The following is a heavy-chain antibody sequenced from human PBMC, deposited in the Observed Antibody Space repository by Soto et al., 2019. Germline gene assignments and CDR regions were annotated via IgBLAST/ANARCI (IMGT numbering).Heavy chain of an antibody. Sequence: GGSLRLSCAASGFTVSSNYMSWVRQAPGKGLEWVSVIYSGGSTYYADSVKGRFTISRDNSKNTLYLQMNSLRAEDTAVYYCAAQTGIVATIVGRYYYGMDVWGQGTTVTVSS. D-gene: IGHD5-12*01. CDR2: IYSGGST. J-gene: IGHJ6*02. CDR3: AAQTGIVATIVGRYYYGMDV. V-gene: IGHV3-53*01. CDR1: GFTVSSNY.